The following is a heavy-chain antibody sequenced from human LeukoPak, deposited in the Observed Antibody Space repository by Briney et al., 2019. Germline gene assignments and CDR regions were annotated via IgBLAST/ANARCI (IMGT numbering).Heavy chain of an antibody. D-gene: IGHD4-17*01. CDR3: ASATVTTLDY. J-gene: IGHJ4*02. V-gene: IGHV5-10-1*01. CDR1: GYSFTSYW. Sequence: GESLKISRKGSGYSFTSYWISWVRQMPGKGPEWMGRIDPSDSYTSYSPSFQGHVTISADKSISTAYLQWSSLKASDTAMYYCASATVTTLDYWGQGTLVTVSS. CDR2: IDPSDSYT.